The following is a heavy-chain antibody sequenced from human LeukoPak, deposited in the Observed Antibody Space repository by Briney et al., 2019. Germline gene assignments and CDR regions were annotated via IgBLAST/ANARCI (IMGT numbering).Heavy chain of an antibody. CDR1: GFTFSSYS. CDR2: ISSSSSYI. V-gene: IGHV3-21*01. D-gene: IGHD3-22*01. CDR3: ATGDWPYDSGAHGDY. J-gene: IGHJ4*02. Sequence: GGSLRLSCAASGFTFSSYSMNWVRRAPGKGLEWVSSISSSSSYIYYADSVKGRFTISRDNAKNSLYLQMNSLRAEDTAVYYCATGDWPYDSGAHGDYWGQGTLVTVSS.